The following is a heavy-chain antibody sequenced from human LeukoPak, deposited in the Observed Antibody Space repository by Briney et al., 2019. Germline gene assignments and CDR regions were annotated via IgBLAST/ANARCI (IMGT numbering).Heavy chain of an antibody. CDR3: ARDGYSGYPDFDY. V-gene: IGHV1-46*01. J-gene: IGHJ4*02. D-gene: IGHD5-12*01. CDR2: INPSGGST. Sequence: ASEKVSCKAPGYTSTSDLIHWVRQTPGHEVLCMGIINPSGGSTSYAQKFQGRVTMTRDTSTSTVYMELSSLRSEDTAVYYCARDGYSGYPDFDYWGQGTLATVSS. CDR1: GYTSTSDL.